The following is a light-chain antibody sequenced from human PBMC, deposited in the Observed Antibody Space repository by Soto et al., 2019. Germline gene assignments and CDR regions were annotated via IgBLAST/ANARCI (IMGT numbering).Light chain of an antibody. V-gene: IGKV3-20*01. CDR3: QQYGSSPYT. Sequence: EIVLTQSPGTLSLSPGERATLSCRASQSVSSSYLAWYQQKPGQAPRPLIYGAPSRATGIPDRFSGSGSGTDFTLTISRLEPEDFAVYYCQQYGSSPYTFGQGTQLEIK. J-gene: IGKJ2*01. CDR1: QSVSSSY. CDR2: GAP.